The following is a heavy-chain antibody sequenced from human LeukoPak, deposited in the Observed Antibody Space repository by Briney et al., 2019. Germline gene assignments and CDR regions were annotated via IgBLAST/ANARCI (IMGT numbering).Heavy chain of an antibody. D-gene: IGHD3-10*01. V-gene: IGHV3-23*01. J-gene: IGHJ6*02. CDR2: VSGSGGST. Sequence: GGSLRLSCAASGFTFSSYAMSWVRQAPGKGLEWVSAVSGSGGSTYYADSVKGRFTISRDNSKNTLYLQMNSLRAEDTAVYYCAKALWFGESYGMDVWGQGTTVTVSS. CDR1: GFTFSSYA. CDR3: AKALWFGESYGMDV.